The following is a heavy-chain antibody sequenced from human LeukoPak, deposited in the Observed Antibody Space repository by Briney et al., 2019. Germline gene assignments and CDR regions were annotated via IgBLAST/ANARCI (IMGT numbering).Heavy chain of an antibody. CDR2: ILDDGSDE. D-gene: IGHD3-22*01. J-gene: IGHJ4*02. CDR1: GFMFSNYG. Sequence: GGSLRLSCAASGFMFSNYGMHWVRQAPGKGLEWVAFILDDGSDEYYAVSVKGRFTISRDNSKNTLLLQMNSLRPDDTALYYCARDLTTSSDFWGQGTLVTVSS. CDR3: ARDLTTSSDF. V-gene: IGHV3-30*02.